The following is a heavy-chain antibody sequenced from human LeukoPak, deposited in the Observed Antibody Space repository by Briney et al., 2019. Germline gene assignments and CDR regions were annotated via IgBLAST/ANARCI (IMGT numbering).Heavy chain of an antibody. Sequence: ASVKVSCKASGGTFSSYAISWVRQAPGQGLEWMGWMNPNSGNTGYAQKFQGRVTMTRNTSISTAYMELSSLRSEDTAVYYCARVIRRLGYYFDYWGQGTLVTVSS. V-gene: IGHV1-8*02. D-gene: IGHD3-9*01. CDR1: GGTFSSYA. J-gene: IGHJ4*02. CDR2: MNPNSGNT. CDR3: ARVIRRLGYYFDY.